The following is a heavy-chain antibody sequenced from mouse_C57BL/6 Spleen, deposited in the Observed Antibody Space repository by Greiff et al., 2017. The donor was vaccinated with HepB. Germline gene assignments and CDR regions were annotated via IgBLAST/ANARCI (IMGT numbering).Heavy chain of an antibody. D-gene: IGHD1-1*01. CDR1: GFTFSDYY. CDR3: ARELSYYGSPYWYFDV. Sequence: EVKLVESAGGLVQPGSSMKLSCTASGFTFSDYYMAWVRQVPEKGLEWVANINYDGSSTYYLDSLKSRFIISRDNAKNILYLQMSSLKSEDTATYYCARELSYYGSPYWYFDVWGTGTTVTVSS. CDR2: INYDGSST. J-gene: IGHJ1*03. V-gene: IGHV5-16*01.